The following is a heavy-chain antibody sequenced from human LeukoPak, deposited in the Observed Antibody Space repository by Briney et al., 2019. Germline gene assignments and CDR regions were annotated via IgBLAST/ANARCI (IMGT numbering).Heavy chain of an antibody. CDR1: GYTFTSYA. CDR2: INPSGGST. Sequence: ASVKVSCKASGYTFTSYAMHWVRQAPGQGLEWMGIINPSGGSTSSAQKFQGRVTMTSDTSTSTVYMELSSLRSEDTAVYYCAREGPTAIKYYFDYWGQGTLVTVSS. D-gene: IGHD2-2*01. V-gene: IGHV1-46*01. J-gene: IGHJ4*02. CDR3: AREGPTAIKYYFDY.